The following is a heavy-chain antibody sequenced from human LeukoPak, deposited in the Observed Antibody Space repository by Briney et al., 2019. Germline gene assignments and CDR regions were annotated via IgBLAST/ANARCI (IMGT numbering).Heavy chain of an antibody. CDR2: ISAYNGNT. J-gene: IGHJ5*02. V-gene: IGHV1-18*01. D-gene: IGHD4-17*01. CDR1: GYTFTSYG. Sequence: ASVKVSCKASGYTFTSYGISWVRQAPGQGLEWMGWISAYNGNTNYVQKLQGRVTMTTDTSTSTAYMELRSLRSDDTATYFCARDLGDDLTTVTSGNWFDPWGQGTLVTVSS. CDR3: ARDLGDDLTTVTSGNWFDP.